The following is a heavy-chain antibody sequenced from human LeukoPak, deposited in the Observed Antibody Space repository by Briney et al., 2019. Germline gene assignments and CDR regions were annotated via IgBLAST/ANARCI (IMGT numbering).Heavy chain of an antibody. Sequence: GGSLRLSCAASGFTFSSYGMHWVRQAPGKGLEWVAVISSDGTNKYYADSVKGRFTISRDNSENTLHLQMNSLRPEDTAMYFCAREVAVYGTENGAFNVWGLGTTVTVSS. J-gene: IGHJ6*02. V-gene: IGHV3-30*03. CDR1: GFTFSSYG. CDR3: AREVAVYGTENGAFNV. CDR2: ISSDGTNK. D-gene: IGHD6-19*01.